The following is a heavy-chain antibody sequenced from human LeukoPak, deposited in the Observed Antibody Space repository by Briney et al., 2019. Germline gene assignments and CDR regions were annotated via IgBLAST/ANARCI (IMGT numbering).Heavy chain of an antibody. CDR3: ARRVAYYDSSGYHSVFDY. CDR2: INPNSGGT. J-gene: IGHJ4*02. D-gene: IGHD3-22*01. CDR1: GYTFTGYY. V-gene: IGHV1-2*02. Sequence: ASVKVSCKASGYTFTGYYMHWVRQAPGQGLEWMGWINPNSGGTNYAQKFQGRVTMTRDTSISTAYMGLSRLRSDDTAVYYCARRVAYYDSSGYHSVFDYWGQGTLVTVSS.